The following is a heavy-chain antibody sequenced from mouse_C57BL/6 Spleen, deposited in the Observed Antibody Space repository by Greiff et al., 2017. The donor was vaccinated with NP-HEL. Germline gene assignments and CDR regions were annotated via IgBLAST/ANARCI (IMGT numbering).Heavy chain of an antibody. CDR1: GFSLTSYG. Sequence: VQLQQSGPGLVQPSQSLSITCTVSGFSLTSYGVHWVRQSPGKGLEWLGVIWSGGSTDYNAALISRLSFSKDNSKSQVFFKMNSQQADDTAIYYCARTYYTGYFDYWGQGTTLTVSS. CDR3: ARTYYTGYFDY. CDR2: IWSGGST. D-gene: IGHD2-12*01. V-gene: IGHV2-2*01. J-gene: IGHJ2*01.